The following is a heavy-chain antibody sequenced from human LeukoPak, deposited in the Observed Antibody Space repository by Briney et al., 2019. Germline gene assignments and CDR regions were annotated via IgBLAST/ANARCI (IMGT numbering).Heavy chain of an antibody. CDR2: ISSSGSTI. V-gene: IGHV3-48*04. CDR3: AELGITMIGGV. D-gene: IGHD3-10*02. CDR1: GFTFSSYS. Sequence: GGSLRLFCAASGFTFSSYSMNWVRQAPGKGLEWVSYISSSGSTIYYADSVKGRFTISRDNAKNSLYLQTNSLRAEDTAVYYCAELGITMIGGVWGKGTTVTISS. J-gene: IGHJ6*04.